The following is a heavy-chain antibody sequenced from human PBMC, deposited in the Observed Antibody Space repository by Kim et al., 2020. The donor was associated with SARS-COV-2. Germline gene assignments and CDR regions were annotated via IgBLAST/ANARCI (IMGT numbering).Heavy chain of an antibody. Sequence: YGDSVRGRLTISRDKADKSLFLQLSSLTAEDTALYYCGKERDANKDGLESWGQGTLVTVSA. V-gene: IGHV3-9*01. J-gene: IGHJ5*02. D-gene: IGHD3-3*01. CDR3: GKERDANKDGLES.